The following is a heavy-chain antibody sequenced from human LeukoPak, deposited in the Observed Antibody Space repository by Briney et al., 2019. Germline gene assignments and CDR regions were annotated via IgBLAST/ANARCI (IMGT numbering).Heavy chain of an antibody. CDR1: GFAFSTSW. CDR3: TNLGYTD. J-gene: IGHJ4*02. V-gene: IGHV3-7*01. D-gene: IGHD5-18*01. Sequence: GGSLRLSCAASGFAFSTSWMTWARQAPGKGLEWVASIKDDGSGKYYVDSVKGRFTISRDNAKNSLYLQMNSLGVEDTAVYYCTNLGYTDWGQGTLVTVSS. CDR2: IKDDGSGK.